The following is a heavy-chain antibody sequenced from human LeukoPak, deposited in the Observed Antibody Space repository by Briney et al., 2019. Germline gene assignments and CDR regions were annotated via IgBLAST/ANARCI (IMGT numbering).Heavy chain of an antibody. J-gene: IGHJ5*02. CDR2: ININSGGT. Sequence: ASVTVSFTGSGYTFTVYYMHWVRQAQGQGQEWMGWININSGGTNYAQKFQGWVTITRDTSISTAYMELSKLRSDDTAVYYCAILWFGESTLDPWGQGTLVTVSS. V-gene: IGHV1-2*04. D-gene: IGHD3-10*01. CDR3: AILWFGESTLDP. CDR1: GYTFTVYY.